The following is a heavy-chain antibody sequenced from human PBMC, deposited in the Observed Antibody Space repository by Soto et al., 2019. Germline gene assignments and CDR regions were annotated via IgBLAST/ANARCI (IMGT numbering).Heavy chain of an antibody. D-gene: IGHD1-20*01. Sequence: QLQLQESGPGLVKPSETLSLTCTFSGGSISSTNYYWAWVRQPPGKGLEGIGSLSYTGSPSYNPSLKYRVAISVYMSKTRLSLRLVFVSAADTASYYCARRFCGITGTPGRLVAWFDHWGQGTRVTVSS. CDR3: ARRFCGITGTPGRLVAWFDH. V-gene: IGHV4-39*01. CDR1: GGSISSTNYY. CDR2: LSYTGSP. J-gene: IGHJ5*02.